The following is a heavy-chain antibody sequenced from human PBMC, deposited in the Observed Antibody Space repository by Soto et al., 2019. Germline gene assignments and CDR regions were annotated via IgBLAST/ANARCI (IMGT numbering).Heavy chain of an antibody. CDR2: IYYSGST. CDR3: ARGGPDRYYGSGSYSWFDP. V-gene: IGHV4-39*01. J-gene: IGHJ5*02. D-gene: IGHD3-10*01. CDR1: GGSISSSSYY. Sequence: PSETLSLTCTVSGGSISSSSYYWGCIRQPPGKGLEWIGSIYYSGSTYYNPSLKSRVTISVDTSKNQFSLKLSSVTAADTAVYYCARGGPDRYYGSGSYSWFDPWGQGTLVTVSS.